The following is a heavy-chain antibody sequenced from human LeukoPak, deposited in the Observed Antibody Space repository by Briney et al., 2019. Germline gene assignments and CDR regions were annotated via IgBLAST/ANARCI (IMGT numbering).Heavy chain of an antibody. CDR2: ISRSGDKT. Sequence: GGSLRLSCSASGFTFSNYAMTWVRQAPGQGLEWVSTISRSGDKTYYAASVKGRFTISRDNSKNTLYLQMNSLRAADTAIYYCARFCGPSTCYSGFDSWGQGILVTVSS. CDR3: ARFCGPSTCYSGFDS. V-gene: IGHV3-23*01. J-gene: IGHJ4*02. CDR1: GFTFSNYA. D-gene: IGHD2-15*01.